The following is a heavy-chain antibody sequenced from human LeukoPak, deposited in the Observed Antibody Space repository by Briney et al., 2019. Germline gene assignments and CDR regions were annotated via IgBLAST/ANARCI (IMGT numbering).Heavy chain of an antibody. CDR2: IKQDGSEE. Sequence: PGGSLRLSCAASGFTFSSYWMSWVRQAPGKGLEWVANIKQDGSEEVYVDSVKGRFTISRDNAKNPLFLQLNTLRAEDTAVYYCARDPYSSTWSYGMDVWGQGTTVTVS. CDR1: GFTFSSYW. CDR3: ARDPYSSTWSYGMDV. J-gene: IGHJ6*02. D-gene: IGHD6-6*01. V-gene: IGHV3-7*05.